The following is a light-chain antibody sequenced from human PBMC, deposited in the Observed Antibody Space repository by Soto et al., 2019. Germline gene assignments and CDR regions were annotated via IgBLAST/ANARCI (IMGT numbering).Light chain of an antibody. CDR2: TAS. J-gene: IGKJ5*01. CDR3: QQLNNYPIT. CDR1: QGISGY. V-gene: IGKV1-9*01. Sequence: IQLTQSPSFLSASIGDRVTITCRTSQGISGYLAWYQQKPGKAPKLLIYTASTLQSGDPSRFSGSGSGTEFTLTISSLQPEDFATYYCQQLNNYPITFGQGTRLEMK.